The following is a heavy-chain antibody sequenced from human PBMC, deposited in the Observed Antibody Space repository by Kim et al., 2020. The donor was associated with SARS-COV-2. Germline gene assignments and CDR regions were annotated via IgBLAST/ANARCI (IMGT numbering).Heavy chain of an antibody. CDR3: ARGAVSSTGKLDY. CDR2: ISTYNGNT. Sequence: ASVKVSCKTSGYRFSDFGITWVRQVPGQGLEWMGWISTYNGNTNYLQKLPGRVSMAADTSTSTSYLELRSLTSDDTAVYFCARGAVSSTGKLDYWGQGTLVTVSS. V-gene: IGHV1-18*01. J-gene: IGHJ4*02. CDR1: GYRFSDFG.